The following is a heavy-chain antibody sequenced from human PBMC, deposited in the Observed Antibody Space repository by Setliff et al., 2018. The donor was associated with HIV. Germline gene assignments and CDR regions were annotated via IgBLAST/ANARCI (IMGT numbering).Heavy chain of an antibody. CDR1: GFTFSTYR. D-gene: IGHD5-18*01. Sequence: GGSLRLSCAASGFTFSTYRMNWVRQAPGKGLEWVSSISSSSSYIYYADSLKGRFTISRDNAKNSLYLQMNSLRAEDTAVYYCARDYSYVAQAGYYAMDVWGQGTTVTVSS. J-gene: IGHJ6*02. CDR2: ISSSSSYI. V-gene: IGHV3-21*01. CDR3: ARDYSYVAQAGYYAMDV.